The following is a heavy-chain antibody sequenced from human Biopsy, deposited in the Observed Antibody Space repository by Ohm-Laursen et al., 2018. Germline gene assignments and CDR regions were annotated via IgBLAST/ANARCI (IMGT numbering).Heavy chain of an antibody. CDR2: TSGGGTI. V-gene: IGHV3-11*01. Sequence: GSLRLSCAASGFSFSDYHMRWIRQAPGRGLEWVSYTSGGGTIYYGDSMKGRVTISRDNAKNSLYLQMHSLRAEDTAVYYCARDTRWSPYSMDVWGQGTTVTVSS. CDR3: ARDTRWSPYSMDV. D-gene: IGHD4-23*01. J-gene: IGHJ6*02. CDR1: GFSFSDYH.